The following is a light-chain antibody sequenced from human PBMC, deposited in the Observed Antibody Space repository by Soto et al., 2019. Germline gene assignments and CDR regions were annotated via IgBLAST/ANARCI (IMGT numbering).Light chain of an antibody. CDR3: QQYNNWPQT. Sequence: ESMLTQSPATLSVSPGERATLSCRASQSVSSNLAWYQQKPGQAPRLLIYGASTRATGIPARFSGSGSGTEFTLTISSLQSEDFAVYYCQQYNNWPQTFGKGPRWIS. J-gene: IGKJ1*01. CDR2: GAS. CDR1: QSVSSN. V-gene: IGKV3-15*01.